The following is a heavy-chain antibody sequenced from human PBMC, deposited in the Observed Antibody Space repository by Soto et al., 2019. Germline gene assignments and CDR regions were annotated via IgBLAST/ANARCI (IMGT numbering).Heavy chain of an antibody. CDR2: IYSTGST. CDR3: ARDGSGYDTSGYYLYDAFDI. J-gene: IGHJ3*02. V-gene: IGHV4-4*07. Sequence: SETLSLTCTVSGGSVSTHYWSWIRQPAGKGLEWIGRIYSTGSTNYNPSLRGRVTMSVGTSRNQFSLTLTSVTAADTAVYYCARDGSGYDTSGYYLYDAFDIWGQGTMVTVSS. CDR1: GGSVSTHY. D-gene: IGHD3-22*01.